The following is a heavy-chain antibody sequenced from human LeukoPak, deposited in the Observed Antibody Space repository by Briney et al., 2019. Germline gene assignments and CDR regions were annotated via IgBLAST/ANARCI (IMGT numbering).Heavy chain of an antibody. V-gene: IGHV4-34*01. Sequence: PSETLSLTCAVYGGSFSGYYWSWIRQPPGKGLKWIGEINHSGSTNYNPSLKSRVTISVDTSKNQFSLRLSSVTAADTAVYYCARDQLRLVVPAAMLVMRRDYYYYYGMDVWGQGTTVTVSS. J-gene: IGHJ6*02. D-gene: IGHD2-2*01. CDR2: INHSGST. CDR1: GGSFSGYY. CDR3: ARDQLRLVVPAAMLVMRRDYYYYYGMDV.